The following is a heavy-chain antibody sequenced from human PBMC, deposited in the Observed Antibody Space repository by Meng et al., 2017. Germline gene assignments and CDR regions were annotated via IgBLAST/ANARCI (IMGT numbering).Heavy chain of an antibody. V-gene: IGHV1-69*06. CDR2: IIPIFGTA. CDR3: ARDSGYCSGGSCYPGWFDP. J-gene: IGHJ5*02. CDR1: GGTFSSYA. D-gene: IGHD2-15*01. Sequence: VEWMRPGSQVKVSGKASGGTFSSYAISWVRQAPGQGLEWMGGIIPIFGTANYAQKFQGRVTITADKSTSTAYMELSSLRSEDTAVYCCARDSGYCSGGSCYPGWFDPWGQGTLVTVSS.